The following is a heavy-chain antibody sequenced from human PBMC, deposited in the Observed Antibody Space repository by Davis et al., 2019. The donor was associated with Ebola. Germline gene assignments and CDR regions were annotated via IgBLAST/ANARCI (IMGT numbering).Heavy chain of an antibody. J-gene: IGHJ4*02. CDR2: ISSSSSYI. V-gene: IGHV3-21*01. CDR3: ARERWFGELLPTY. D-gene: IGHD3-10*01. Sequence: GESLKISCAASGFTFSSYSMNWVRQAPGKGLEWVSSISSSSSYIYYADSVKGRFTISRDNAKNSLYLQMNSLRAEDTAVYYCARERWFGELLPTYWGQGTLVTVSS. CDR1: GFTFSSYS.